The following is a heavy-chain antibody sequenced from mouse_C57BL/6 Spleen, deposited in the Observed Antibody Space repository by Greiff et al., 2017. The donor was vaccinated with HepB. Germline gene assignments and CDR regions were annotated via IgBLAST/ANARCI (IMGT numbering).Heavy chain of an antibody. D-gene: IGHD2-5*01. Sequence: EVQLQQSGPELVKPGASVKISCKASGYTFTDYYMNWVKQSHGKSLEWIGDINPNNGGTSYNQKFKGKATLTVDKSSSTAYMELRSLTSEDSAVYYCARIYYSNYFYAMDYWGQGTSVTVSS. CDR2: INPNNGGT. CDR1: GYTFTDYY. J-gene: IGHJ4*01. V-gene: IGHV1-26*01. CDR3: ARIYYSNYFYAMDY.